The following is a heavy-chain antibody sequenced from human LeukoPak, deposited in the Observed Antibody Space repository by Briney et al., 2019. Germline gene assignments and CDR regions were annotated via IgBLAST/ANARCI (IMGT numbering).Heavy chain of an antibody. CDR3: ARGEVSASLYYFDF. CDR2: VSGYTGST. D-gene: IGHD2-2*01. Sequence: ASVKVSCKTSGYSFTTYGVSWVRQAPGQGLEWMGWVSGYTGSTNYAERFQGRVTMTTDTSTSTVYLELTSLRSDDTAVYYCARGEVSASLYYFDFWDQGTLVTVS. J-gene: IGHJ4*02. CDR1: GYSFTTYG. V-gene: IGHV1-18*01.